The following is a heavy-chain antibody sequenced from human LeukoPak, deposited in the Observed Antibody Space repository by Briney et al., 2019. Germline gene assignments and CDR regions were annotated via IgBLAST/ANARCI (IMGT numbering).Heavy chain of an antibody. CDR2: INPNSGGT. Sequence: ASVRVSCKASGYTFTGYYMHWVRQAPGQGLEWMGWINPNSGGTNYAQKFQGRVTMTRDTSISTAYMELSRLRSEDTAVYYCARGRGYCSSTSCYSGVGVDPWGQGTLVTVSS. CDR3: ARGRGYCSSTSCYSGVGVDP. CDR1: GYTFTGYY. J-gene: IGHJ5*02. V-gene: IGHV1-2*02. D-gene: IGHD2-2*01.